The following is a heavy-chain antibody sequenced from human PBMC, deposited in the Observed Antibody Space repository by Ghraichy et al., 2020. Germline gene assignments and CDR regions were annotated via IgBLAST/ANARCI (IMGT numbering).Heavy chain of an antibody. J-gene: IGHJ4*02. CDR3: AKDRVGYSGYEAWDY. Sequence: GGSLRLSCAASGFTFSSYAMSWVRQAPGKGLEWVSAISGSGGSTYYADSVKGRFTISRDNSKNTLYLQMNSLRAEDTAVYYCAKDRVGYSGYEAWDYWGQGTLVTVSS. CDR2: ISGSGGST. CDR1: GFTFSSYA. V-gene: IGHV3-23*01. D-gene: IGHD5-12*01.